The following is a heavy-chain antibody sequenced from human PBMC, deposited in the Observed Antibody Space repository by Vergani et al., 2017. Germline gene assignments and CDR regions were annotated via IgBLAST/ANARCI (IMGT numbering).Heavy chain of an antibody. J-gene: IGHJ4*02. CDR1: GFSLTTYGMR. CDR3: ARTLSDSRGYYLDY. V-gene: IGHV2-70*04. D-gene: IGHD3-22*01. Sequence: QVTLKESGPALAKPTQTLTLTCTFSGFSLTTYGMRVSWIRQPPGKALEWLARIDWDDDTYYRTSLRTRLTISKDTFKNQVALTMTNMDPVDTATYYCARTLSDSRGYYLDYWGQGTLVTVSS. CDR2: IDWDDDT.